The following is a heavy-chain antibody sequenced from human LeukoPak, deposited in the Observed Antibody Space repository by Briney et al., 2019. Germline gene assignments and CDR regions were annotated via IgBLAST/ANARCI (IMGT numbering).Heavy chain of an antibody. CDR2: TFYSSKWYI. CDR3: ARGAGSAFDY. D-gene: IGHD2-15*01. V-gene: IGHV6-1*01. Sequence: QTLSLTCDISGDSFFRSNVAWNWIRQSPSRGLEWLGRTFYSSKWYIEYAESMKSRITINLDTSKNQLSLQLKSVTPEDTAVYYCARGAGSAFDYWGQGALVTVSS. CDR1: GDSFFRSNVA. J-gene: IGHJ4*02.